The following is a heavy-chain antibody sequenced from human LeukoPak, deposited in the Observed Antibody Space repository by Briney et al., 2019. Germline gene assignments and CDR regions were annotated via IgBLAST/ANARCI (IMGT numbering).Heavy chain of an antibody. CDR3: ATRISSNYPPNAFDI. J-gene: IGHJ3*02. V-gene: IGHV4-59*01. CDR1: GACISNFY. CDR2: IYYSGST. Sequence: KPSETLSLTCTVSGACISNFYWSWIRQPPGKGLEWIGYIYYSGSTNYNPSLYSRVTISVDTSKNQFSLKLSSVTAADTAVYYCATRISSNYPPNAFDIWGQGTMVTVSS. D-gene: IGHD2-2*01.